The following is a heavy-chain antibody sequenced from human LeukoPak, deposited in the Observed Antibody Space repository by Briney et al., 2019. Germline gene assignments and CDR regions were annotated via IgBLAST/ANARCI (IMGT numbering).Heavy chain of an antibody. J-gene: IGHJ4*02. CDR3: AHYGDYRFMYYFDY. CDR1: GFSLSSSGEC. CDR2: IYWNNDN. D-gene: IGHD4-17*01. V-gene: IGHV2-5*01. Sequence: SGPTLVNPTRTLTLTCIFSGFSLSSSGECVGWIRQPPGQALEWIALIYWNNDNRYSPSLKTRLTITKDTSKNQVVLTMTEMDPVDTATYYCAHYGDYRFMYYFDYWGQGTLVTVSS.